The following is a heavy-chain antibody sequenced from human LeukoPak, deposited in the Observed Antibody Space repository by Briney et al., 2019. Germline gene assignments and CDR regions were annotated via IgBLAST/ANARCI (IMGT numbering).Heavy chain of an antibody. CDR3: ASVGSSIAARAFDY. V-gene: IGHV1-69*13. CDR2: IIPIFGTA. Sequence: ASVKVSCKASGGTFSSYAISWVRQAPGQGLEWMGGIIPIFGTANYAQKFQGRVTITADESTSTAYMELSSLRSEDTAVYYCASVGSSIAARAFDYWGQGTLVTVSS. J-gene: IGHJ4*02. D-gene: IGHD6-6*01. CDR1: GGTFSSYA.